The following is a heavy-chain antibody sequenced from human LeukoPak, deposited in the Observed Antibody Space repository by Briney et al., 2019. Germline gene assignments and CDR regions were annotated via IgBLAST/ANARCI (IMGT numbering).Heavy chain of an antibody. CDR1: GGSFSGYY. D-gene: IGHD2-2*01. CDR3: AREGLSIVGVPAAMYAFDI. Sequence: PSETLSLTCAVYGGSFSGYYWSWIRQPPGKGLEWIGEINHSGSTNYNPSLKSRVTISVDTSKNQFSLKLRSVTAADTAVYYCAREGLSIVGVPAAMYAFDIWGQGTMVTVSS. CDR2: INHSGST. J-gene: IGHJ3*02. V-gene: IGHV4-34*01.